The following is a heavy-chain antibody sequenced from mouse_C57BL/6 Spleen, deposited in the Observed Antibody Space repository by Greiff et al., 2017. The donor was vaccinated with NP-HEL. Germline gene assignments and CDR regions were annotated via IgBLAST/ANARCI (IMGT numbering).Heavy chain of an antibody. V-gene: IGHV3-1*01. CDR2: ISYSGST. CDR1: GYSITSGYD. Sequence: EVQLQESGPGMVKPSQSLSLTCTVTGYSITSGYDWHWIRHFPGNKLEWMGYISYSGSTNYNPSLKSRISITHDTSKNHFFLKLNSVTTEDTATYYCARSYYSNYEYAMDYWGQGTSVTVSS. D-gene: IGHD2-5*01. CDR3: ARSYYSNYEYAMDY. J-gene: IGHJ4*01.